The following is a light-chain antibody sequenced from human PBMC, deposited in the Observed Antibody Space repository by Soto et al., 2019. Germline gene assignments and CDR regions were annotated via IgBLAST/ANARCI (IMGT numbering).Light chain of an antibody. CDR2: DTS. V-gene: IGKV3-11*01. J-gene: IGKJ1*01. CDR1: QFLTSY. CDR3: HQRNK. Sequence: ELVLTQSPATLSLSPGERATLSCSASQFLTSYLAWYQHIPGQPHKLLLSDTSNRVTGIPARFSGSRSGTDFTLTNSSLEPEDFAVYFCHQRNKFGQGTKVDIK.